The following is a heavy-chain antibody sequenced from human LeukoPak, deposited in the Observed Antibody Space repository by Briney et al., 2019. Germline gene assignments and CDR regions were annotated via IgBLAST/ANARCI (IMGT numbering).Heavy chain of an antibody. Sequence: GGSLRLSCAASGFTFSSYSMNWVHQAPGKGLEWVSSISSSSSYIYYADSVKGRFTISRDNAKNSLYLQMNSLRAEDTAVYYCARDTSTSRSNWFDPWGQGTLVTVSS. V-gene: IGHV3-21*01. D-gene: IGHD2-2*01. J-gene: IGHJ5*02. CDR2: ISSSSSYI. CDR3: ARDTSTSRSNWFDP. CDR1: GFTFSSYS.